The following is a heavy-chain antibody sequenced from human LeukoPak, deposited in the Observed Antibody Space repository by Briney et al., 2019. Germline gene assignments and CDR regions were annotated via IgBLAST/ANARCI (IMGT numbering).Heavy chain of an antibody. Sequence: SETLSRTCTVSGGSISSGDYYWSWIRQSPGKGLEWIGYIYYSGSTYYNPSLKSRVTISVDTSKNQFSLKLSSVTAADTAVYYCARGEMATIGAFDIWGQGTMVTVSS. CDR1: GGSISSGDYY. J-gene: IGHJ3*02. CDR3: ARGEMATIGAFDI. V-gene: IGHV4-30-4*01. CDR2: IYYSGST. D-gene: IGHD5-24*01.